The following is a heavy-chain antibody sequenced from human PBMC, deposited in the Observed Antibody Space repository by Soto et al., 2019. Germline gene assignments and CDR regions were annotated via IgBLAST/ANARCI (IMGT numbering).Heavy chain of an antibody. Sequence: SESLSLTCAVSGGSISSGGYSWSWIRQPPGKGLEWIGYIYHSGSTYYNPSLKSRVTISVDRSKNQFSLKLSSVTAADTAVHYCARGIDSISGVVPWGQGALVTVSS. J-gene: IGHJ5*02. CDR1: GGSISSGGYS. CDR2: IYHSGST. D-gene: IGHD3-3*01. V-gene: IGHV4-30-2*01. CDR3: ARGIDSISGVVP.